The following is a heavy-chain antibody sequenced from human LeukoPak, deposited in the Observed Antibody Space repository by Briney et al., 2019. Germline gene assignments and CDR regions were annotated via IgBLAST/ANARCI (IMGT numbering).Heavy chain of an antibody. CDR2: INPNSGGT. Sequence: ASVKVSCKASGYTFTGYYMHWVRQAPGQGLEWMGWINPNSGGTNCAQKFQGRVTMTGDTSISTAYMELSRLRSDDTAVYYCARNYDFWSGTEGYWGQGTLVTVSS. J-gene: IGHJ4*02. CDR1: GYTFTGYY. CDR3: ARNYDFWSGTEGY. D-gene: IGHD3-3*01. V-gene: IGHV1-2*02.